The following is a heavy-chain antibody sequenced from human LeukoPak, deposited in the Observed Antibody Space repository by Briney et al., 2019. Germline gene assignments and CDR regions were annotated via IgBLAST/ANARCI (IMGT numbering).Heavy chain of an antibody. J-gene: IGHJ3*02. CDR2: ISYDGSNK. D-gene: IGHD2-2*02. CDR1: GFTFSSYA. Sequence: GGSLTLSCAASGFTFSSYAMHWVRQAPGKGLEWVEVISYDGSNKYYADSVKRRFTISRDNSKNTLYLQMNSLRAEDTAVYYCARPNLGYCSSTSCYKGAFDIWGQGTMVTVSS. V-gene: IGHV3-30*04. CDR3: ARPNLGYCSSTSCYKGAFDI.